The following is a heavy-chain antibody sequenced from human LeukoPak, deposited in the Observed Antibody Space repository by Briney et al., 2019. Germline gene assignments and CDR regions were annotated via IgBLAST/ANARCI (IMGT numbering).Heavy chain of an antibody. J-gene: IGHJ5*02. CDR3: ARDKTPGYSSSWYVRRNNWFDP. Sequence: GASVKVSCKASGYTFTSYGISWVRPAPGQGLEWMGWISAYNGNTNYAQELQGRVTMTTDTSTSTAYMELRSLRSDDTAVYYCARDKTPGYSSSWYVRRNNWFDPWGQGTLVTVSS. CDR2: ISAYNGNT. CDR1: GYTFTSYG. V-gene: IGHV1-18*01. D-gene: IGHD6-13*01.